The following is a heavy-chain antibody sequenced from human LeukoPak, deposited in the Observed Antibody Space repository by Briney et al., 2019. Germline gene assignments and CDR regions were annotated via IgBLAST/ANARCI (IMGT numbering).Heavy chain of an antibody. J-gene: IGHJ5*02. CDR3: ARVRAYYYDSSGYYPPQGFDP. CDR1: GYTFTSYG. V-gene: IGHV1-18*01. CDR2: ISAYNGNT. D-gene: IGHD3-22*01. Sequence: ASVKVSCKASGYTFTSYGFSWVRQAPGQGLEWMGWISAYNGNTNYAQKLQGRVTMTTDTSTSTAYMELRSLRSDDTAVYFCARVRAYYYDSSGYYPPQGFDPWGQGTLVTVSS.